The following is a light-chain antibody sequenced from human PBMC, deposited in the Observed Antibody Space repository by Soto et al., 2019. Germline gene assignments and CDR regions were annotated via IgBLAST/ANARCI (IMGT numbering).Light chain of an antibody. CDR1: QSISSW. CDR3: QQYNSYPPWT. J-gene: IGKJ1*01. V-gene: IGKV1-5*03. CDR2: KAS. Sequence: DIQMTQSPSTLSASVGDRVTITCRASQSISSWLAWYQQKPGKAPKLLIYKASSLESGVPSRFSGSGSGTELTLTISSLQPDDFATYYCQQYNSYPPWTFGQGTKVEIK.